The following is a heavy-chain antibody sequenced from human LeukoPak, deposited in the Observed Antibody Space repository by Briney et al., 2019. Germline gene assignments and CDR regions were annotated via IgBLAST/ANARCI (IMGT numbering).Heavy chain of an antibody. CDR1: GYTFTSYY. V-gene: IGHV1-46*01. D-gene: IGHD2-2*02. CDR2: IKPSDGST. Sequence: ASVKVSCKASGYTFTSYYMHWVRQAPGQGLEWMGIIKPSDGSTSYAQNFQGRVTMTRDTSTSTVYMELSSLRSEDTAVYYCARDTNIVVVPAAIPGWLDYWGQGTLVTVSS. J-gene: IGHJ4*02. CDR3: ARDTNIVVVPAAIPGWLDY.